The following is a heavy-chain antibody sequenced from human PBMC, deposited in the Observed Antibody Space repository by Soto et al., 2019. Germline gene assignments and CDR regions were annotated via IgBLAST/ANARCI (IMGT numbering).Heavy chain of an antibody. Sequence: GGSLRLSCAASGFTFSSYAMHWVRQAPGKGLEWVAVISYDGSNKYYADSVKGRFTISRDNSKNTLYLQMNSLRAEDTAVYYCSRDPLWGTAMVLWYFDLWGRGTLVTVS. CDR1: GFTFSSYA. J-gene: IGHJ2*01. CDR2: ISYDGSNK. D-gene: IGHD5-18*01. V-gene: IGHV3-30-3*01. CDR3: SRDPLWGTAMVLWYFDL.